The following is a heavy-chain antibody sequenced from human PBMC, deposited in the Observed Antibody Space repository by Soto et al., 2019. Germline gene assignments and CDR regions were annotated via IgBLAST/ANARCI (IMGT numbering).Heavy chain of an antibody. CDR3: AREYSVSYPFDY. D-gene: IGHD1-26*01. CDR1: GYTFTSYY. J-gene: IGHJ4*02. V-gene: IGHV1-46*01. CDR2: INPSGGST. Sequence: QVQLVQSGAEVKKPGASVKVSCKASGYTFTSYYMHWVRQAPGQGLEWMGIINPSGGSTSYAQKFQGRVTMTRDTSTSTVYMELSSQISEDTVVYYCAREYSVSYPFDYWGQGTLVTGS.